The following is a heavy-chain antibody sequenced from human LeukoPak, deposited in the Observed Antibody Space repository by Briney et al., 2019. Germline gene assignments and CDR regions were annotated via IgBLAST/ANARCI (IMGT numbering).Heavy chain of an antibody. Sequence: GGSLRLSCAASGFTFSTYWMSWVRQAPGKGLEWVASVKEDGSKKEYVDSVKGRFTSCRDNAKNSVYLQMNALRAEDTAVYYCARWRGVKSEFVYWGQGALVTVSS. CDR3: ARWRGVKSEFVY. V-gene: IGHV3-7*01. D-gene: IGHD3-3*01. CDR2: VKEDGSKK. J-gene: IGHJ4*02. CDR1: GFTFSTYW.